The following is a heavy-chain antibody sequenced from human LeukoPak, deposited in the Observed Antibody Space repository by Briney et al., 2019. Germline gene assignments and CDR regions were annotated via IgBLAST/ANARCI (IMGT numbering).Heavy chain of an antibody. CDR3: AKDIYDSSGYYPPFDY. Sequence: GGSLRLSCAASGFTFSSYAMSWVRQAPGKGLEWVSGFSVSDQTTYYADSVKGRFTISRDNSKNTLYLQMNSLRAEDTAVYYCAKDIYDSSGYYPPFDYWGQGTLVTVSS. V-gene: IGHV3-23*01. CDR1: GFTFSSYA. J-gene: IGHJ4*02. D-gene: IGHD3-22*01. CDR2: FSVSDQTT.